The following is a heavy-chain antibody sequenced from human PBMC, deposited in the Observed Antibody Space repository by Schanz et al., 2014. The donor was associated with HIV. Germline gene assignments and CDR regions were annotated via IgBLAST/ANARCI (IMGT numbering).Heavy chain of an antibody. CDR2: ISGSGGSP. D-gene: IGHD5-18*01. CDR1: GFTFNNYG. J-gene: IGHJ5*02. V-gene: IGHV3-23*01. Sequence: EVQLLESGGGLVQPGGSLRLSCAASGFTFNNYGIHWVRQAPGKGLEWVSTISGSGGSPYYADSVKGRFTISRDNSRNALYLHMNSLRADDTAIYYCVKAYSSGFSGAGSWGQGALVTVSS. CDR3: VKAYSSGFSGAGS.